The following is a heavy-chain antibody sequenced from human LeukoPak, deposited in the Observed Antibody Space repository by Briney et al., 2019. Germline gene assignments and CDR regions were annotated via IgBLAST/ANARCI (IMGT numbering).Heavy chain of an antibody. D-gene: IGHD5-18*01. CDR3: ARLVDTAGGGFDY. Sequence: SETLSLTCTVSGGSISSSSYYWGWIRQPPGKGLEWIGSIYYSGSTYYNPSLKSRVTISVDTSKNQFSLKLSSVTAAGTAVYYCARLVDTAGGGFDYWGQGTLVTVSS. J-gene: IGHJ4*02. CDR2: IYYSGST. V-gene: IGHV4-39*01. CDR1: GGSISSSSYY.